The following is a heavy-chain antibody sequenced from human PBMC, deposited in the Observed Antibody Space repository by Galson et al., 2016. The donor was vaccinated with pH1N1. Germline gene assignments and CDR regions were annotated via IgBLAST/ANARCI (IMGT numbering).Heavy chain of an antibody. D-gene: IGHD3-22*01. CDR2: ISWNSGSI. CDR3: AKDGGYYRNAMDV. J-gene: IGHJ6*02. Sequence: SLRLSCAASGFTFDDYAMHWVRQAPGKGLEWVSGISWNSGSIGYADSVKGRFTISRDNAKNSLYLQMNSLRAEDTALYYCAKDGGYYRNAMDVWGQGTTVTVSS. CDR1: GFTFDDYA. V-gene: IGHV3-9*01.